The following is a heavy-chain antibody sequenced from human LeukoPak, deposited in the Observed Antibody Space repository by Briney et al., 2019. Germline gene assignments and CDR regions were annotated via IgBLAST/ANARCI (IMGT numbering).Heavy chain of an antibody. D-gene: IGHD4-17*01. CDR2: INSGGSST. Sequence: PGGSLRLSCAASGFTFSSYWMHWVRQAPGKGLVWVSRINSGGSSTNYADSVKGRFTISRDNAKYTLYLQMNSLRAEDTSVYCCARDLRRGFDYWGQGTEVTVSS. J-gene: IGHJ4*02. V-gene: IGHV3-74*01. CDR3: ARDLRRGFDY. CDR1: GFTFSSYW.